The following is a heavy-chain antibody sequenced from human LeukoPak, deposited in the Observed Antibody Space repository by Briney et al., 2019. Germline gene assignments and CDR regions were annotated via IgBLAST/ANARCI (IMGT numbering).Heavy chain of an antibody. CDR2: IYYSGST. Sequence: SETLSLTCTVSGGSISSYYWSWIRQPPGKGLEWIGYIYYSGSTNYNPSLKSRVTISVDTSKNQFSLKLSSVTAADTAVYYCAREHSSGWSGGFDPWGQGTLVTVSS. V-gene: IGHV4-59*01. CDR1: GGSISSYY. D-gene: IGHD6-19*01. CDR3: AREHSSGWSGGFDP. J-gene: IGHJ5*02.